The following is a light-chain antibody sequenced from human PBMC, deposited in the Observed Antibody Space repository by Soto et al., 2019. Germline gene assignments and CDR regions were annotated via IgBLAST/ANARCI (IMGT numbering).Light chain of an antibody. J-gene: IGLJ1*01. CDR3: TSYTSDNRSYV. V-gene: IGLV2-14*01. CDR1: SSDVGAYTS. CDR2: EVS. Sequence: QSALTQPASVSGSPGQSITISCSGTSSDVGAYTSVSWYQQHPAKAPKLMIYEVSNRPSGVSNRFSGSKSANTASLTISGLQADDEAHYYCTSYTSDNRSYVFGTGTKLTVL.